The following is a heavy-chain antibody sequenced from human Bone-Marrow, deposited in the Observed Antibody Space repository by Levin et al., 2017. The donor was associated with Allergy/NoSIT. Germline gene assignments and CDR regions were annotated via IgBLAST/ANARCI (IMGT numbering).Heavy chain of an antibody. CDR3: ARTIYDFWSGYYMEGFDP. J-gene: IGHJ5*02. D-gene: IGHD3-3*01. CDR2: IYPGDSDT. V-gene: IGHV5-51*01. Sequence: GGSLRLSCKGSGYSFTSYWIGWVRQMPGKGLEWMGIIYPGDSDTRYSPSFQGQVTISADKSISTAYLQWSSLKASDTAMYYCARTIYDFWSGYYMEGFDPWGQGTLVTVSS. CDR1: GYSFTSYW.